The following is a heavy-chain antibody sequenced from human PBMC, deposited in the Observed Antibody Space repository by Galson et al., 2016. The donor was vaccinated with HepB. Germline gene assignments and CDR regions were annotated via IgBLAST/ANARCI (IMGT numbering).Heavy chain of an antibody. D-gene: IGHD6-19*01. Sequence: SETLSLTCGVSGASITSGHWWSCVRQPPGKGLEWIGEMSHTGGTNYNPSLNSRVTIALDKSNNRFSVKITSMTAADTAVYYCAASSGWWRLDSWGQGVLVTVSS. CDR2: MSHTGGT. V-gene: IGHV4-4*02. J-gene: IGHJ4*02. CDR3: AASSGWWRLDS. CDR1: GASITSGHW.